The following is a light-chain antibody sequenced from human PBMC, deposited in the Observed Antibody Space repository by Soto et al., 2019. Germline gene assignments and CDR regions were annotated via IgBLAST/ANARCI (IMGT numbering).Light chain of an antibody. V-gene: IGKV1-39*01. Sequence: DIQMTQSPSSLSASVGDRVTITCRASQSISSYLNWYQQKPGKAPKLLIYAASSLQSGVPSRFSGTGSGTDFTLTISSLQPEDFATYYGQQSYSTPGTFGPGTIVDIK. CDR1: QSISSY. CDR3: QQSYSTPGT. J-gene: IGKJ3*01. CDR2: AAS.